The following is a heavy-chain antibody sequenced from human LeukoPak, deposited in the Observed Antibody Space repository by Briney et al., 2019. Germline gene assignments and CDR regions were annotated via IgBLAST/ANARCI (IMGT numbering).Heavy chain of an antibody. CDR3: ASTHVRTFIQTSIAVAGRGASDY. V-gene: IGHV3-21*01. CDR1: GFTFSSYS. Sequence: PGGSLRLSCAASGFTFSSYSMNWVRQAPGKGLEWVSSISSSSSYIYYADSVKGRFTISRDNAKNSLYLQMNSLRAEDTAVYYCASTHVRTFIQTSIAVAGRGASDYWGQGTLVTVSS. CDR2: ISSSSSYI. J-gene: IGHJ4*02. D-gene: IGHD6-19*01.